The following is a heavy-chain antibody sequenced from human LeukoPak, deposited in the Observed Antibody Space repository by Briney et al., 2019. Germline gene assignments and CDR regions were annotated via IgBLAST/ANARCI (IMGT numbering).Heavy chain of an antibody. Sequence: GGSLRLSCAASGFTFSNYGIHWVRQAPGKGLEWVALIWYDGSKKYYADSVRGRFTISRDNSKNTVYLQMNSLRAEDTAVYYCAKKFVGITVIAGDYFDYWGQGTLVTVSS. J-gene: IGHJ4*02. CDR3: AKKFVGITVIAGDYFDY. V-gene: IGHV3-30*02. CDR1: GFTFSNYG. CDR2: IWYDGSKK. D-gene: IGHD2-21*01.